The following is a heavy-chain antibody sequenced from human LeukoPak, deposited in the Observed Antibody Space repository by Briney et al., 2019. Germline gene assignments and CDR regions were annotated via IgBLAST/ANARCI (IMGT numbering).Heavy chain of an antibody. V-gene: IGHV1-18*01. J-gene: IGHJ5*02. D-gene: IGHD6-19*01. Sequence: ASVKVSCKASGYTFTSYDINWVRQAPGQGLEWMGWISAYNGNTNYAQKLQGRVTMTTDTSTSTAYMELRSLRSDDTAVYYCARDLNKSGWPYNWFDPWGQGTLVTVSS. CDR2: ISAYNGNT. CDR3: ARDLNKSGWPYNWFDP. CDR1: GYTFTSYD.